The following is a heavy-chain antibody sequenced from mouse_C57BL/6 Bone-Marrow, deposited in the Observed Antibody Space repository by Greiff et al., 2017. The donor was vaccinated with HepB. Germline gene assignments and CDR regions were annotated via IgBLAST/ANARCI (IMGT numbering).Heavy chain of an antibody. Sequence: EVQVVESGAELVKPGASVKLSCTASGFNIKDYYMHWVKQRTEQGLEWIGRIDPEDGETKYAPKFQGKATITADTSSNTAYLQLSSLTSEDTAVYYCARSPHGNYGVEFAYWGQGTLVTVSA. CDR2: IDPEDGET. CDR1: GFNIKDYY. V-gene: IGHV14-2*01. CDR3: ARSPHGNYGVEFAY. D-gene: IGHD2-1*01. J-gene: IGHJ3*01.